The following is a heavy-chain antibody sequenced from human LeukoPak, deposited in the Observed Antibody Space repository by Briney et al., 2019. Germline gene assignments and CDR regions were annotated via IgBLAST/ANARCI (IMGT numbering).Heavy chain of an antibody. V-gene: IGHV4-59*01. CDR2: IYYSGST. CDR1: GGSISSYY. CDR3: ARESSKLAHAFDI. J-gene: IGHJ3*02. Sequence: SETLSLTCTVSGGSISSYYWSWIRQPPGKGLEWIGYIYYSGSTNYNPSLKSRVTISVDTSKNQFSLKLSSVTAADTAVYYCARESSKLAHAFDIWGQGTMVTLSS. D-gene: IGHD6-13*01.